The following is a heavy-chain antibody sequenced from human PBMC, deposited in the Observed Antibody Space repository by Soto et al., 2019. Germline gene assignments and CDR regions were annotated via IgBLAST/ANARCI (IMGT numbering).Heavy chain of an antibody. D-gene: IGHD3-9*01. CDR2: IYHSGST. V-gene: IGHV4-4*02. CDR1: GGSISSSNW. Sequence: PSETLSLTCAVSGGSISSSNWWSWVRQPPGKGLEWIGEIYHSGSTNYNPSLKSRVTISVDKSKNQFSLKLSSVTAADTAVYYCARDWSYYDILTGYFTPTPFYGMDVWGQGTTVTVSS. CDR3: ARDWSYYDILTGYFTPTPFYGMDV. J-gene: IGHJ6*02.